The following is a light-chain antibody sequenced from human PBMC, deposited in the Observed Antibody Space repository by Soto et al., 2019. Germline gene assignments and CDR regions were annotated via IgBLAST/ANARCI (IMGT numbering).Light chain of an antibody. J-gene: IGLJ3*02. CDR1: SGHSHFA. Sequence: QTVVTQSPSASASLGASVTLTCTLTSGHSHFAIAWHQQQPEKVPRYLMKVNSDGSHRKGDGIPDRFSGSRSGAEHYLTISSLQSEDEADYYCQTWSTGRVFGGGTKVTVL. CDR3: QTWSTGRV. CDR2: VNSDGSH. V-gene: IGLV4-69*01.